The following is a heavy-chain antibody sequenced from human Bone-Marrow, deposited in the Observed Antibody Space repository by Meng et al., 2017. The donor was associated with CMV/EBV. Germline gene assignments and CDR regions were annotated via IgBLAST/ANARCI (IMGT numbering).Heavy chain of an antibody. CDR3: ARVIDYDFWSGSYYYYGMDV. Sequence: ASVKVSCKVSGYTLTELSMHWVRQAPGKGLEWMGGFDPEDGETIYAQKFQGRVTMTEDTSTDTAYMELSSLRSEDTAVYYCARVIDYDFWSGSYYYYGMDVWGQGTTVTSP. CDR1: GYTLTELS. J-gene: IGHJ6*02. V-gene: IGHV1-24*01. CDR2: FDPEDGET. D-gene: IGHD3-3*01.